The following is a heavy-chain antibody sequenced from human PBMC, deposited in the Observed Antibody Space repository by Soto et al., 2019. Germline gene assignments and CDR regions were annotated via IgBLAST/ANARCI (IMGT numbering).Heavy chain of an antibody. CDR2: ISSSSSTI. D-gene: IGHD3-3*01. CDR3: ARVVWSGHLTSDL. CDR1: GFTFSSNS. Sequence: EVQVVESGGGLVQPGGSLRLSCAASGFTFSSNSMNWVGQAPGKGLEWISYISSSSSTIYADSVKGRFTISRDNAKNSLYLQMNSLRDEDTAVYYCARVVWSGHLTSDLWGQGTLVTVSS. J-gene: IGHJ5*02. V-gene: IGHV3-48*02.